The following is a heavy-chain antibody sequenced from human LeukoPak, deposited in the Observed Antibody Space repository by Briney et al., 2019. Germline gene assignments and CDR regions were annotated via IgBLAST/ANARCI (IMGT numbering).Heavy chain of an antibody. CDR2: IYHSGST. J-gene: IGHJ4*02. CDR3: ARRRRMTKTPLDY. Sequence: SETLSLTCAVSGGSISSSNWWSWVRQPPGKGLEWIGEIYHSGSTNYNPSLKSRVTISVDTSKNQFSLKLSSVTAADTAVYYCARRRRMTKTPLDYWGQGTLVTVSS. V-gene: IGHV4-4*02. CDR1: GGSISSSNW. D-gene: IGHD5-24*01.